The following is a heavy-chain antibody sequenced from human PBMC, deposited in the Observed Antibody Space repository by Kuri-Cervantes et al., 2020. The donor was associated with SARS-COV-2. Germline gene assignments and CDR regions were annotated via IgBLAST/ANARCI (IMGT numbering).Heavy chain of an antibody. V-gene: IGHV4-39*01. Sequence: GSLRLSCTVSGGSITSSSAHCWAWIRRPPGKGLEWIGSVDHTGSTFYNPSFRSRVAMSVDTSKNQFSLKLNSVTAADTAVYYCASQDYGDYGVDYWGQGTRVTGAS. CDR3: ASQDYGDYGVDY. CDR1: GGSITSSSAHC. CDR2: VDHTGST. D-gene: IGHD4-17*01. J-gene: IGHJ4*02.